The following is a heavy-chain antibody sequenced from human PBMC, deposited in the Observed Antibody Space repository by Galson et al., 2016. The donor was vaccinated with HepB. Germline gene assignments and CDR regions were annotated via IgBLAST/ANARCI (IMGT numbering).Heavy chain of an antibody. CDR3: ARGMYYYDSRETA. D-gene: IGHD3-22*01. V-gene: IGHV4-4*02. J-gene: IGHJ5*02. CDR2: VYHSGST. Sequence: TLSLTCAVSGASISRGNWWNWVRQPPGKGLEWIGEVYHSGSTSYNPSLKSRVTISVDKSENQFSLNLSSVTAADTAVYYCARGMYYYDSRETAWGQGTLVTVSS. CDR1: GASISRGNW.